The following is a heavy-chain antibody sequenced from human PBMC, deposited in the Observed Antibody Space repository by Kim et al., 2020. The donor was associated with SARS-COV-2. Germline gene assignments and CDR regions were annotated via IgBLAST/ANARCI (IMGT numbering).Heavy chain of an antibody. CDR3: ARSRNIAAAGDDAFDI. Sequence: SVKGRFTISRENAKNSLYLQMNSLRAGDTAVYYCARSRNIAAAGDDAFDIWGQGTMVTVSS. D-gene: IGHD6-13*01. J-gene: IGHJ3*02. V-gene: IGHV3-13*01.